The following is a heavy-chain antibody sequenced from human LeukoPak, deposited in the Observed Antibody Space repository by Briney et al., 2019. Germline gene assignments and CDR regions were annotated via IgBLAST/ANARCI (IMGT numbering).Heavy chain of an antibody. CDR3: AKRSSSWYGLYYYYYGMDV. CDR2: ISWNSGSI. D-gene: IGHD6-13*01. CDR1: GFTFNDFA. V-gene: IGHV3-9*01. J-gene: IGHJ6*02. Sequence: GGSLRLSCAASGFTFNDFAMHWVRQTPGKGLEWVSGISWNSGSIGYADSVKGRFTISRDNSKNTLYLQMNSLRAEDTAVYYCAKRSSSWYGLYYYYYGMDVWGQGTTVTVSS.